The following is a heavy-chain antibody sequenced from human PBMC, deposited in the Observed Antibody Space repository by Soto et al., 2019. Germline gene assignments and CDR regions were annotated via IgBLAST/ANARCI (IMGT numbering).Heavy chain of an antibody. V-gene: IGHV3-30*18. J-gene: IGHJ4*02. CDR3: AKGSEYYDFWSGYTSTPFYFDY. Sequence: GWSLRLSCAASGFTFSSYGMHWVRQAPGKGLEWVAVISYDGSNKYYADSVKGRFTISRDNSKNTLYLQMNSLRAEDTAVYYCAKGSEYYDFWSGYTSTPFYFDYWGQGTLVTVSS. D-gene: IGHD3-3*01. CDR2: ISYDGSNK. CDR1: GFTFSSYG.